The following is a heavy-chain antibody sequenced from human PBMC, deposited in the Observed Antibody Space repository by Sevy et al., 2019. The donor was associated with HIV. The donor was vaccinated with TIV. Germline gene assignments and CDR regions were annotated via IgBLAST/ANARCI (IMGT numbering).Heavy chain of an antibody. CDR3: AREVGGFNWRPYYFDS. CDR1: GFTFSDYW. Sequence: GGSLRLSCAASGFTFSDYWMSWVRQSPGKGLEWVATIKQDESEKYYVDSVKDRFAISRDNVKNSVSLQMNGLRVEDTALYYCAREVGGFNWRPYYFDSWGQGTLVTVSS. CDR2: IKQDESEK. V-gene: IGHV3-7*01. J-gene: IGHJ4*02. D-gene: IGHD3-3*01.